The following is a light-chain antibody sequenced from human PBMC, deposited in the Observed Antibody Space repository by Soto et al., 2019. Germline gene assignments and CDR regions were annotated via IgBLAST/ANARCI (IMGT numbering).Light chain of an antibody. CDR3: QQSYRTPYT. CDR2: AAS. J-gene: IGKJ2*01. Sequence: DIPMTQSPSSLSASVGDRVSITCRASQSISNFLNWYQQKPGRAPNLLIYAASSLQSGVPSRFSGIGSGTDFTLTVSSLQPEDSATYYCQQSYRTPYTFGQGTKLEIK. V-gene: IGKV1-39*01. CDR1: QSISNF.